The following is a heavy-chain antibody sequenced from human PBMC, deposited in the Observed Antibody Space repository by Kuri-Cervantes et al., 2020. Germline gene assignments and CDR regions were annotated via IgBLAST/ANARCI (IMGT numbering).Heavy chain of an antibody. V-gene: IGHV3-7*01. CDR1: GFTFSSYW. Sequence: GGSLRLSCAASGFTFSSYWMSWVRQAPGKGLEWVANIKQDGSEKYYVDSVKGRFTISRDNAKNSLYLQMNSLRAEDTAVYYCAKDFGYSSSWYRVGRYYYGMDVWGQGTTVTVSS. CDR3: AKDFGYSSSWYRVGRYYYGMDV. J-gene: IGHJ6*02. D-gene: IGHD6-13*01. CDR2: IKQDGSEK.